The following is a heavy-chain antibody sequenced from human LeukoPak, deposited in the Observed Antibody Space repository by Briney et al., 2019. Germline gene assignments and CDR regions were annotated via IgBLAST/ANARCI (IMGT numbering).Heavy chain of an antibody. CDR3: AREGITFDY. J-gene: IGHJ4*02. V-gene: IGHV3-30-3*01. Sequence: GGSLRLSCAASGFTFSSYAMHWVRQAPGKGLEWVAVISYDGSNKYYADSVKGRFTISRDNSKNTLYLQMNSLRAEDTAVYYCAREGITFDYWGQGTLVTVSS. CDR2: ISYDGSNK. D-gene: IGHD3-10*01. CDR1: GFTFSSYA.